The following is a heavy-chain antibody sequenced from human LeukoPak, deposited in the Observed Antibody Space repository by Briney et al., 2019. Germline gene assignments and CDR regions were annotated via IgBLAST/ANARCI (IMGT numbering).Heavy chain of an antibody. D-gene: IGHD5-18*01. CDR2: IYYSGST. J-gene: IGHJ4*02. CDR1: GGSISSYY. Sequence: SETLSLTCTVSGGSISSYYWSWIRQPPGKGLEWIGYIYYSGSTNYNPSLKGRVTISVDTSKNQFSLKLSSVTAADTAVYYCAMEGYSYGPFDYWGQGTLVTVSS. V-gene: IGHV4-59*01. CDR3: AMEGYSYGPFDY.